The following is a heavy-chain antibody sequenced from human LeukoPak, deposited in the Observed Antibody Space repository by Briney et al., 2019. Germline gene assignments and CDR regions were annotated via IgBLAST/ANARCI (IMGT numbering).Heavy chain of an antibody. CDR3: ARYEDSGSTEGYYYGMDV. D-gene: IGHD5-12*01. Sequence: ASVKVSCKASGYTFTSYGISWVRQAPGQGLEWMGWISAYNGNTNYAQKLQGRVTMTTDTSTSTAYMELRSLRSDDTAVYYCARYEDSGSTEGYYYGMDVWGQGTTVTVSS. V-gene: IGHV1-18*01. J-gene: IGHJ6*02. CDR2: ISAYNGNT. CDR1: GYTFTSYG.